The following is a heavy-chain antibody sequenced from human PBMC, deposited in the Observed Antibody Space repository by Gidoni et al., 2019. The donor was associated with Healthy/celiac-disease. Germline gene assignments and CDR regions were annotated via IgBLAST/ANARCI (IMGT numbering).Heavy chain of an antibody. D-gene: IGHD2-8*02. CDR2: ISGSGGSK. CDR1: GFTFSSYA. V-gene: IGHV3-23*01. J-gene: IGHJ4*02. CDR3: AKSQVLYYFDY. Sequence: EVQLLESGGGLVQPGGSLRLSCAASGFTFSSYAMSWVRQATGKGLEWVAAISGSGGSKYYADSVKGRFNIARDNSKNTLYLQMNSLRAEDTAVYYCAKSQVLYYFDYWGQGTLVTVSS.